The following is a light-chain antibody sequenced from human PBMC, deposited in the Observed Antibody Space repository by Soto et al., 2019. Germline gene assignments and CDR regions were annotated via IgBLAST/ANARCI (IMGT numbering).Light chain of an antibody. CDR2: YDS. Sequence: SYELTQPPSVSVAPGKTARITCGGNNIGSKSVHWYQQKPGQAPVLVIYYDSDRPSGIPERFSGSNSGNTATLTISTVEAGDEADYYCQVWASSSDRDLVFGGGTKLTVL. J-gene: IGLJ2*01. CDR3: QVWASSSDRDLV. CDR1: NIGSKS. V-gene: IGLV3-21*04.